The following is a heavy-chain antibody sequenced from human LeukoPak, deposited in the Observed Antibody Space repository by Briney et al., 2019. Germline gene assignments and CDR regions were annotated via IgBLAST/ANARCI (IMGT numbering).Heavy chain of an antibody. J-gene: IGHJ3*02. CDR2: ISGSGGST. D-gene: IGHD4-17*01. CDR1: GFTFSSYA. Sequence: GGSLRLSCAASGFTFSSYAMSWVRQAPGKGLEWVSAISGSGGSTYYADSVKGRFTISRDNAKNSLYLQMNSLRAEDTAVYYCAREVKIDYGDCDAFDIWGQGTMVTVSS. V-gene: IGHV3-23*01. CDR3: AREVKIDYGDCDAFDI.